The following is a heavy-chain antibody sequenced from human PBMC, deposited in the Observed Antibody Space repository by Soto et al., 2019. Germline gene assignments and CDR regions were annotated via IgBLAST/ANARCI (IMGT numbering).Heavy chain of an antibody. J-gene: IGHJ4*02. Sequence: PGGSLRLSCAASGFTFSSYSMNWVRQAPGKGLEWVSYISSSSSTIYYADSVKGRFTISRDNAKNSLFLQMNSLRPEDTALYYFSKDIKRGGMTTIHYFDSWGQGTLVTVSS. V-gene: IGHV3-48*04. CDR2: ISSSSSTI. CDR3: SKDIKRGGMTTIHYFDS. CDR1: GFTFSSYS. D-gene: IGHD4-17*01.